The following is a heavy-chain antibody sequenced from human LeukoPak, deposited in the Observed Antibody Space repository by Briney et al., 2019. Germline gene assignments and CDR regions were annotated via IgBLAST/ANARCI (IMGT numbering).Heavy chain of an antibody. CDR3: TRGKDGGNPYYYDY. V-gene: IGHV3-49*04. CDR2: VRGSPYGATT. D-gene: IGHD4-23*01. CDR1: GFTFSSYA. Sequence: GGSLRLSCAASGFTFSSYAMTWVRQAPGKGLEWVGFVRGSPYGATTEYAASVKGGFTISRDDSKSIAYLQMNSLKTEDTGVYYCTRGKDGGNPYYYDYWGQGTLVIVSS. J-gene: IGHJ4*02.